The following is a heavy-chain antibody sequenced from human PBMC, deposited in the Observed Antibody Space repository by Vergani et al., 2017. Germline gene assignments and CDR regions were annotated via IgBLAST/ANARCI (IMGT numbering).Heavy chain of an antibody. J-gene: IGHJ6*03. D-gene: IGHD2-2*01. V-gene: IGHV4-59*10. CDR2: IYTSGST. CDR1: GGSFSGYY. CDR3: AREFVVVPAAFYYYYMDV. Sequence: QVQLQQWGAGLLKPSETLSLTCAVYGGSFSGYYWSWIRQPAGKGLEWIGRIYTSGSTNYNPSLKSRVTMSVDTSKNQFSLKLSCGTAADTAVYYCAREFVVVPAAFYYYYMDVWGKGTTVTVSS.